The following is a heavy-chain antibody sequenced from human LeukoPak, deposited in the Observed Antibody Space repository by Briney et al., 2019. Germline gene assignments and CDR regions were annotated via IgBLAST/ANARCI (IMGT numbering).Heavy chain of an antibody. D-gene: IGHD3-22*01. J-gene: IGHJ4*02. Sequence: SETLSLTCTVSGGSISSSSYYWGWIRQPPGKGLEWIGSIHYSGTTYYNPSLKSRVTISVDTSKNQFSLKLSSVTAADTAVYYCTTVKYYDSSGYPADDYWGQGTLVTVSS. CDR3: TTVKYYDSSGYPADDY. CDR2: IHYSGTT. CDR1: GGSISSSSYY. V-gene: IGHV4-39*07.